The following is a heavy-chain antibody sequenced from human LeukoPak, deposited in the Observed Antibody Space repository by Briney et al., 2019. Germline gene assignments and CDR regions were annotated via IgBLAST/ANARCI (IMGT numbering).Heavy chain of an antibody. CDR2: IYYSGST. J-gene: IGHJ5*02. CDR1: GGSLSGYY. D-gene: IGHD6-19*01. Sequence: PSETLSLTCAVYGGSLSGYYWSWIRQPPGEGLEWIGYIYYSGSTNYNPSLKSRVTISLDTSKNQFSLKLSSVTAADTAVYYCARGLAVAGVNWFDPWGQGTLVTVSS. V-gene: IGHV4-59*01. CDR3: ARGLAVAGVNWFDP.